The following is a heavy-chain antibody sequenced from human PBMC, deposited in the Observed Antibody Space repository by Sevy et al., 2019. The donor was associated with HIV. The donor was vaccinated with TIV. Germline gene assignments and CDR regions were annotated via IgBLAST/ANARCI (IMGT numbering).Heavy chain of an antibody. Sequence: GGSLRLSCAASGFTFSSYAMHWVRQAPGKGLEWVAVISYDGSNKYYADSVKGRFTISRDNSKNTLYLQMNSLRAEDTAVYYCARDPAVSYDILTGYDLDDWGQGTLVTVSS. CDR2: ISYDGSNK. V-gene: IGHV3-30*04. CDR1: GFTFSSYA. D-gene: IGHD3-9*01. J-gene: IGHJ4*02. CDR3: ARDPAVSYDILTGYDLDD.